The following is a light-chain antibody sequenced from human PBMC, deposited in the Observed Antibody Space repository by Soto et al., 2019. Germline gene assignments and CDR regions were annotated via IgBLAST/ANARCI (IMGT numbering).Light chain of an antibody. V-gene: IGKV3-11*01. J-gene: IGKJ2*02. CDR2: DTY. CDR3: QQRGKWPST. CDR1: QSVDRY. Sequence: EVVLTQSPDTLSLSPGETATLSCRASQSVDRYVAWHQQKLGQAPRLLIYDTYTRAPGVGARFTGSGSATAFSLTITSLAPEDFAVYFCQQRGKWPSTFGPGTKVEMK.